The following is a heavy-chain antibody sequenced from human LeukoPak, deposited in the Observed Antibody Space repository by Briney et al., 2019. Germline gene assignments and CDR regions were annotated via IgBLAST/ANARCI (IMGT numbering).Heavy chain of an antibody. D-gene: IGHD2-2*01. Sequence: SVKLSCKASGGTFSSYAISWVRQAPGQGLEWMGGIIPIFGTTNYAQKFQDRVTITADKSTSTAYMELSSLRSEDTAVYYCARDGIGGGYCSSTSCYDPAWGQGTLVTVSS. CDR1: GGTFSSYA. CDR3: ARDGIGGGYCSSTSCYDPA. J-gene: IGHJ4*02. CDR2: IIPIFGTT. V-gene: IGHV1-69*06.